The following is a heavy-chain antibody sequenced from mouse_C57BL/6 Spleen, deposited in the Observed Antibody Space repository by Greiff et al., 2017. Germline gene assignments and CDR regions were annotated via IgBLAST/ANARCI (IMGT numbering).Heavy chain of an antibody. CDR1: GYTFTGYW. Sequence: QVKLQQSGAELMKPGASVKLSCKATGYTFTGYWIEWVKQRPGHGLEWIGEILPGSGSTTYNEKFKGKATFTADTSANTAYMQRSSLTTEDSAIYYCARRGDYYGSYYAMDYWGQGTSVTVST. D-gene: IGHD1-1*01. CDR2: ILPGSGST. CDR3: ARRGDYYGSYYAMDY. J-gene: IGHJ4*01. V-gene: IGHV1-9*01.